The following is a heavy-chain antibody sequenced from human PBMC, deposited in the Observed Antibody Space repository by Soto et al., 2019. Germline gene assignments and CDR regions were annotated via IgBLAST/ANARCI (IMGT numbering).Heavy chain of an antibody. CDR3: AREPATAKPEGVDF. J-gene: IGHJ4*02. D-gene: IGHD1-1*01. CDR2: INPNSGGT. V-gene: IGHV1-2*02. CDR1: GYTFSDYY. Sequence: ASVKVSCKASGYTFSDYYIHWVRQAPGQGLEWVGWINPNSGGTKYAPKFQGGVTMTRDTSITTAYMELSRLRSGDTAVYYCAREPATAKPEGVDFWGQGTLVTVSS.